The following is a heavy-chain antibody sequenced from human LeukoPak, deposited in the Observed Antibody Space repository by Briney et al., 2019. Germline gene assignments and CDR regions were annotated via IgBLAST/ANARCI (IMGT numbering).Heavy chain of an antibody. CDR3: AREAERRIVN. V-gene: IGHV4-38-2*02. Sequence: SETLSLTCVVSGFSISSGYYWGWIRQPPGKGLEWIANIHVSGTTFYNSSLNSRVAISIDTSKNQFSLKLSSVTAADAAVYCAREAERRIVNWGRGTLVTVSS. J-gene: IGHJ4*02. CDR2: IHVSGTT. CDR1: GFSISSGYY. D-gene: IGHD1-1*01.